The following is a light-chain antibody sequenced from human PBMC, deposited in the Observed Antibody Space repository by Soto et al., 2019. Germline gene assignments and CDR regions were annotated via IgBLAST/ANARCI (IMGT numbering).Light chain of an antibody. CDR1: SSNIGAGYD. J-gene: IGLJ2*01. V-gene: IGLV1-40*01. CDR2: GNS. Sequence: QSVLTQPPSVSGAPGQRVTMSCTGSSSNIGAGYDVHWYQQLPGTAPKLLIYGNSNRPSGVPDRFSGSKSGTSASLAITGLQAEDVADYYCQSYDSSLSVVFGGGTQLTVL. CDR3: QSYDSSLSVV.